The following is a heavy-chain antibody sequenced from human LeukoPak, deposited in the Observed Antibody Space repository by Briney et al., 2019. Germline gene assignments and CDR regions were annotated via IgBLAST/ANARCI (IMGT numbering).Heavy chain of an antibody. CDR3: ARDTPRYGMDV. CDR2: INPSGGST. CDR1: GYTFTSYY. V-gene: IGHV1-46*01. Sequence: GASVKVSCKAPGYTFTSYYMHWVRQAPGQGLEWMGIINPSGGSTSYAQKFQGRVTMTRDTSTSTVYMELSSLRSEDTAVYYCARDTPRYGMDVWGQGTTVTVSS. J-gene: IGHJ6*02.